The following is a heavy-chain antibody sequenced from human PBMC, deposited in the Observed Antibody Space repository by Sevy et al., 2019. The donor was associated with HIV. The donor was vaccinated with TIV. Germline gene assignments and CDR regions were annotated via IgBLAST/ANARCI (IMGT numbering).Heavy chain of an antibody. D-gene: IGHD1-26*01. CDR2: VGPAGDT. J-gene: IGHJ6*02. CDR1: GFTFITYD. CDR3: TRSGGYSDYGMDV. Sequence: GGSLRLSCAASGFTFITYDMHWVRHVTGKGLEWVSGVGPAGDTFYPGSVKGRFTISRENAKNSLYLQMNNLRAGDTAVYYGTRSGGYSDYGMDVWGQGTTVTVSS. V-gene: IGHV3-13*01.